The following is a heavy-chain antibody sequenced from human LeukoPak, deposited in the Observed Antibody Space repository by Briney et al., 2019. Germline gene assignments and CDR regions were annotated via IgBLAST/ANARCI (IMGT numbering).Heavy chain of an antibody. CDR3: ARGGGDSSSWYYFDY. CDR2: INPNSGGT. Sequence: SVKVSCKASGYTFTGYYMHWVRQAPGQGLEWMGWINPNSGGTNYAQKFQGRVTMTRDTSISTAYMELSRLRSDDTAVYYCARGGGDSSSWYYFDYWGQGTLVTVSS. V-gene: IGHV1-2*02. J-gene: IGHJ4*02. CDR1: GYTFTGYY. D-gene: IGHD6-13*01.